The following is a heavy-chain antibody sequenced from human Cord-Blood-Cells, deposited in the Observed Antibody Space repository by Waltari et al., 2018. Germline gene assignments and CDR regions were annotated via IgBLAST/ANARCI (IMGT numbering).Heavy chain of an antibody. D-gene: IGHD1-26*01. Sequence: QVQLVQSGAEVKTPGASVKVSCKASGYTFTGYYIPWVSQAPGQGLEWMGWINPNSGGTNYAQKFQGRVTMTRDTSISTAYMELSRLRSDDTAVYYCARMGRYSGSYFDYWGQGTLVTVSS. CDR2: INPNSGGT. CDR3: ARMGRYSGSYFDY. J-gene: IGHJ4*02. V-gene: IGHV1-2*02. CDR1: GYTFTGYY.